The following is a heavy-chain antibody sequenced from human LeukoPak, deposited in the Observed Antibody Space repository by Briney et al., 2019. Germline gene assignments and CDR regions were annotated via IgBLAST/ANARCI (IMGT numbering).Heavy chain of an antibody. J-gene: IGHJ4*02. CDR1: GGSISSSNW. V-gene: IGHV4-4*02. D-gene: IGHD3-3*01. CDR2: IYHSGST. Sequence: PSETLSLTCAVSGGSISSSNWWSWVRQPPGKGLEWIGEIYHSGSTNYNPSLKSRVTISVDKSKNQISLKLSSVTAADTAVYYCARDRLTGGYDFWSGYRYYFDYWGQGTLVTVSS. CDR3: ARDRLTGGYDFWSGYRYYFDY.